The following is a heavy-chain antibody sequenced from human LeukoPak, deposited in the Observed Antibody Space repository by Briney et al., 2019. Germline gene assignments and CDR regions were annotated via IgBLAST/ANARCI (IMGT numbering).Heavy chain of an antibody. D-gene: IGHD3-22*01. J-gene: IGHJ1*01. CDR2: ISSSNSYT. V-gene: IGHV3-11*03. CDR1: GFTFSDHY. Sequence: PGGSLRLSCAASGFTFSDHYMDWVRQAPGKGLEWVSYISSSNSYTNYADSVKGRFYADSVKGRFTISRDNAKNSLYLQMNSLRAEDTAVYYCASLTYYFDSSGYYPGYFQHWGQGTLVTVSS. CDR3: ASLTYYFDSSGYYPGYFQH.